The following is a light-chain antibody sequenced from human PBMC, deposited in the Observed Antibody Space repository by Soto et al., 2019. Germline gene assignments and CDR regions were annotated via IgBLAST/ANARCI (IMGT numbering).Light chain of an antibody. CDR1: QSVNSNY. V-gene: IGKV3-20*01. J-gene: IGKJ2*01. Sequence: DIVLTQSPDTLSLSPGERATLSCRASQSVNSNYLAWYQQKPGQAPRLLIFGASSRATGIPDRFRGSGSGTDFTLTINRLEPEDFAVYYCQQYARTFGQGTKLEIK. CDR2: GAS. CDR3: QQYART.